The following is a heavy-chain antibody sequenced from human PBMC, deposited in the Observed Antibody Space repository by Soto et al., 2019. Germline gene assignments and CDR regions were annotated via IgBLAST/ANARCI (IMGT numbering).Heavy chain of an antibody. Sequence: GSLRLSCAASGFTFSSYAMSWVRQAPGKGLEWVSAISGSGGSTYYADSVKGRFTISRDNSKNTLYLQMNSLRAEDTAVYYCAKDLSVTTFYYYGMDVWGQGTTVTVSS. D-gene: IGHD4-4*01. CDR3: AKDLSVTTFYYYGMDV. V-gene: IGHV3-23*01. J-gene: IGHJ6*02. CDR1: GFTFSSYA. CDR2: ISGSGGST.